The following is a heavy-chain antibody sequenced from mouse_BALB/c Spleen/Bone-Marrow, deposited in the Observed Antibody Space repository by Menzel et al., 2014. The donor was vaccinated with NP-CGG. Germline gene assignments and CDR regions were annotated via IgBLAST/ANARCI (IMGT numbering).Heavy chain of an antibody. CDR1: GYAFSSSW. D-gene: IGHD1-1*01. J-gene: IGHJ3*01. CDR3: ASGSSSFAY. Sequence: VQLQQSGPELVKPGASVKISCKASGYAFSSSWMSWVKQRPGQGLEWIGRIYPGDGDTNYNGKFKGKATLTADKSSSTAYMQLSSLTSVDSAVYFCASGSSSFAYWGQGALVTVSA. V-gene: IGHV1-82*01. CDR2: IYPGDGDT.